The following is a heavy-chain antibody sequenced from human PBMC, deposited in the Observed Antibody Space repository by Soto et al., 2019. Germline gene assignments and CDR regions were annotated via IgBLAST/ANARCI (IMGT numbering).Heavy chain of an antibody. V-gene: IGHV3-23*01. Sequence: EVQLLESGGGLVQPGGSLRISCIGSGFTFSSNAMSWVRQAPGKGLEWVAGISGSGGTTYYADSVKGRFAVSRDNSNNTLYLPMNSLRAEDTAVYYCAKQRAGFGSGSDTYYFDYWGQGTLVTVSS. D-gene: IGHD3-10*01. CDR1: GFTFSSNA. CDR3: AKQRAGFGSGSDTYYFDY. J-gene: IGHJ4*02. CDR2: ISGSGGTT.